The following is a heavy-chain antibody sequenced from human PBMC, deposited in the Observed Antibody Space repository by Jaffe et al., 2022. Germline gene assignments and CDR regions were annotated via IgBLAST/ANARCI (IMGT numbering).Heavy chain of an antibody. D-gene: IGHD6-19*01. CDR3: AREGYSSGWYGDY. J-gene: IGHJ4*02. V-gene: IGHV4-61*02. Sequence: QVQLQESGPGLVKPSQTLSLTCTVSGGSISSGSYYWSWIRQPAGKGLEWIGRIYTSGSTNYNPSLKSRVTISVDTSKNQFSLKLSSVTAADTAVYYCAREGYSSGWYGDYWGQGTLVTVSS. CDR2: IYTSGST. CDR1: GGSISSGSYY.